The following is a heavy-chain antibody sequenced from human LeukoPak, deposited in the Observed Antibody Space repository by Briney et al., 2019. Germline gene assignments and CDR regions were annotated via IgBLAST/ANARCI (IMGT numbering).Heavy chain of an antibody. V-gene: IGHV3-30*02. CDR2: VSNKGIET. Sequence: PGGSLRLSCAASGFTFSSDGIHWVRQAPGKGLEWVAFVSNKGIETHYGDSVQGRFSISRDNSKNTLYLEMKSLRVEDTAMYYCAKGITRDSYYLDYWGQGTLVTVSS. CDR3: AKGITRDSYYLDY. J-gene: IGHJ4*02. D-gene: IGHD1-20*01. CDR1: GFTFSSDG.